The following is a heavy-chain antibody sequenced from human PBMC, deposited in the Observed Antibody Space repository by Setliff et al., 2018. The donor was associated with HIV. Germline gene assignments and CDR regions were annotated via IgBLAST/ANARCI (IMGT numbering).Heavy chain of an antibody. D-gene: IGHD2-2*01. V-gene: IGHV3-74*01. J-gene: IGHJ4*02. Sequence: GGSLRLSCAASGFTFSSYEMNWVRQAPGKGLVWVSRIDSDGSGISYADIVKGRFTISRDNAKNTLYLQMKSLRAEDTALYYCATDSPSFYWGQGTLVTVSS. CDR2: IDSDGSGI. CDR3: ATDSPSFY. CDR1: GFTFSSYE.